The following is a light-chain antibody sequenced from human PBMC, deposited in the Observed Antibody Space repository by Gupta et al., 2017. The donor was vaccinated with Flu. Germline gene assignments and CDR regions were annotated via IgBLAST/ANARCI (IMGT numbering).Light chain of an antibody. Sequence: IQMTQPPPSLSASVGDTLTITFRATQDTTNDLVWYQHKPGRAPNLLIYAASTLQSGVPGSFSGRDTPTDFTLTISSLQPEDVATYYCQDENNAPRTFGHGTKVDIK. CDR2: AAS. J-gene: IGKJ3*01. CDR3: QDENNAPRT. CDR1: QDTTND. V-gene: IGKV1-27*01.